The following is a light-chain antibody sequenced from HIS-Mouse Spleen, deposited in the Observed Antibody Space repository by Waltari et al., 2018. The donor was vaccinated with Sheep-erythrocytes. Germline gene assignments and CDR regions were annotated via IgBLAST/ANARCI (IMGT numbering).Light chain of an antibody. CDR3: SSYAGSNNWV. Sequence: QSALTQPPSASGSPGQSVTISCTGTSSDVGGYNYVSWYQQPPGKAPKLMIYEVSNRPSGFPDRFSGSKSGNTASLTVSGLQAEDEADYYCSSYAGSNNWVFGGGTKLTVL. CDR2: EVS. V-gene: IGLV2-8*01. CDR1: SSDVGGYNY. J-gene: IGLJ3*02.